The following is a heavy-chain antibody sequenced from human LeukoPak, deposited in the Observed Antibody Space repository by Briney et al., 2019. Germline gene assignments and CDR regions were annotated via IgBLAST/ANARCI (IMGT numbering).Heavy chain of an antibody. CDR3: ARDPTTVTKGFDI. J-gene: IGHJ3*02. Sequence: PSETLSLTCTVSDDSFSTHYWAWIRQPPGKGLEWIGYISYSGSTNYNPSLKSRVTISVDTSKNQFSLKLSSVTAADTAVYYCARDPTTVTKGFDIWGQGTMVTVSS. V-gene: IGHV4-59*11. CDR2: ISYSGST. CDR1: DDSFSTHY. D-gene: IGHD4-17*01.